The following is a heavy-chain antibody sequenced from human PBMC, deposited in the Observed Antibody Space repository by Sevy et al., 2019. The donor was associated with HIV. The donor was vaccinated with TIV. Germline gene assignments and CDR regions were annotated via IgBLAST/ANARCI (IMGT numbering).Heavy chain of an antibody. V-gene: IGHV3-23*01. CDR3: AKDRLDYYDSSGPDY. Sequence: GGSLRLSCSASEFTFSSYAMSWVRQAPGKGLEWVSVISGSGGLTYHADSVKGRFTISRDNSKNTLYLQMNSLRAEDTAVYYCAKDRLDYYDSSGPDYWGQGTLVTVSS. D-gene: IGHD3-22*01. CDR2: ISGSGGLT. J-gene: IGHJ4*02. CDR1: EFTFSSYA.